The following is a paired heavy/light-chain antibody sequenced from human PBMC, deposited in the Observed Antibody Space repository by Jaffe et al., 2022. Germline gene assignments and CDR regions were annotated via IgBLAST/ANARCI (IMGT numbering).Light chain of an antibody. CDR3: CSYAGSSPFGV. CDR1: SSDVGSYNL. CDR2: EGS. J-gene: IGLJ3*02. Sequence: QSALTQPASVSGSPGQSITISCTGTSSDVGSYNLVSWYQQHPGKAPKLMIYEGSKRPSGVSNRFSGSKSGNTASLTISGLQAEDEADYYCCSYAGSSPFGVFGGGTKLTVL. V-gene: IGLV2-23*01.
Heavy chain of an antibody. CDR2: IIPIFGTA. V-gene: IGHV1-69*05. D-gene: IGHD3-16*02. CDR1: GGTFSSYA. CDR3: ARIGGTGYYDYVWGSYHQYWYFDL. Sequence: QVQLVQSGAEVKKPGSSVKVSCKASGGTFSSYAISWVRQAPGQGLEWMGGIIPIFGTANYAQKFQGRVTITTDESTSTAYMELSSLRSEDTAVYYCARIGGTGYYDYVWGSYHQYWYFDLWGRGTLVTVSS. J-gene: IGHJ2*01.